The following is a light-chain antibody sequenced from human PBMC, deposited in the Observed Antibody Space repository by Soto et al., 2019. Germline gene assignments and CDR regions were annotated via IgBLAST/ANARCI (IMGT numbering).Light chain of an antibody. CDR3: QQYGSSPLT. CDR1: QSVTSSF. Sequence: EIVLTQSPGPLSLSPGERATLTCRASQSVTSSFLAWYQQKPGQAPRLLMYGVSSMATGVPDRFSGSGSGTDFTLTISRLEPEDFAVYYCQQYGSSPLTFGPGTKVDIK. J-gene: IGKJ3*01. CDR2: GVS. V-gene: IGKV3-20*01.